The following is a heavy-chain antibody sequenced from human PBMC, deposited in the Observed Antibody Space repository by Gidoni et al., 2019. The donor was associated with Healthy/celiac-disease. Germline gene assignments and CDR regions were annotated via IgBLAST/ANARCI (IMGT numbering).Heavy chain of an antibody. CDR1: GFTFSSYA. CDR3: VKDIGEWELLQFDY. Sequence: VQLVESGGGLVQPGGSLRLSCSASGFTFSSYAMHWVRQAPGKGLEYVSAISNNGGSTYYADSVKGRFTISRDNSKNTLYLQMSSLRAEDTAVYYCVKDIGEWELLQFDYWGQGTLVTVSS. V-gene: IGHV3-64D*09. CDR2: ISNNGGST. D-gene: IGHD1-26*01. J-gene: IGHJ4*02.